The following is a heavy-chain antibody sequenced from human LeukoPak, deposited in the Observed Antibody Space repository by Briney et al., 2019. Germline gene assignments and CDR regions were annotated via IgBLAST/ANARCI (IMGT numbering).Heavy chain of an antibody. D-gene: IGHD6-13*01. CDR2: ISWNSGSI. Sequence: GGSLRLSCAASGFTFDDYAMHWVRQAPGKGLEWVSGISWNSGSIVYADSVKGRFTISRDNARNSLFLQVNSLRAEDTALYYCAKDTRQYSSSWSSYYYYAMDVWGQGTTVTVSS. CDR3: AKDTRQYSSSWSSYYYYAMDV. V-gene: IGHV3-9*01. J-gene: IGHJ6*02. CDR1: GFTFDDYA.